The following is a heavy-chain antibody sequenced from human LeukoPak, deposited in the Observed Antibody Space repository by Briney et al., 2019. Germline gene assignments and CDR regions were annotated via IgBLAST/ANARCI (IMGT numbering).Heavy chain of an antibody. CDR1: GFTFSSYA. J-gene: IGHJ4*02. CDR2: ISGSGGST. Sequence: GGSLRLSCAASGFTFSSYAMSWVRQAPGKGLEWVTAISGSGGSTYYADSVKGRFTISRDNSKSTLYLQMNSLRAEDTAVYYCAKDGWLYGAGTYFDYWGQGTLVTVSS. CDR3: AKDGWLYGAGTYFDY. V-gene: IGHV3-23*01. D-gene: IGHD4-17*01.